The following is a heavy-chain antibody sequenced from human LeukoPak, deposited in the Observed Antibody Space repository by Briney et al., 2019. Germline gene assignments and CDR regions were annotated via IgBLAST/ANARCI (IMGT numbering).Heavy chain of an antibody. CDR2: ISSSGSTI. J-gene: IGHJ4*02. V-gene: IGHV3-11*04. CDR1: GFTFSDYH. CDR3: ARVGDIVLMVYAYPFDY. Sequence: GGSLRLSCAASGFTFSDYHMSWIRQAPGKGLEWVSYISSSGSTIYYADSVKGRFTISRDNAKNSLYLQMNSLRAEDTDVYYCARVGDIVLMVYAYPFDYWRQGTLVTVSS. D-gene: IGHD2-8*01.